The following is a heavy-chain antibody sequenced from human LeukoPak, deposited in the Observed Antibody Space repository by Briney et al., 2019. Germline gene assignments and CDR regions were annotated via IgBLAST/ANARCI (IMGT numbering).Heavy chain of an antibody. D-gene: IGHD2-15*01. Sequence: GGSLRLSCAASGFTFSSYAMHGVRQAPGKGLEWVAVISYDGSNKYYADSVKGRFTISRDNSKNTLYLQMNSLGAEDTAVYYCASVDIVVIGYGMDVWGQGTTVTVSS. CDR1: GFTFSSYA. CDR3: ASVDIVVIGYGMDV. J-gene: IGHJ6*02. CDR2: ISYDGSNK. V-gene: IGHV3-30-3*01.